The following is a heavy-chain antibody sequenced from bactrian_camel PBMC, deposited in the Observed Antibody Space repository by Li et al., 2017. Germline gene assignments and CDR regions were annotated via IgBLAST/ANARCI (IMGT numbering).Heavy chain of an antibody. CDR1: GFTFSSYY. V-gene: IGHV3S1*01. D-gene: IGHD4*01. J-gene: IGHJ4*01. CDR2: IDYGGNMT. CDR3: AKGLSRMDY. Sequence: VQLVESGGGLVQPGGSLRLSCAASGFTFSSYYMSWVRQAPGKGLEWVSSIDYGGNMTYYADSVKGRFTISRDNAKNTLYLQLNSLKTEDTAMYYCAKGLSRMDYWGQGTQVTVS.